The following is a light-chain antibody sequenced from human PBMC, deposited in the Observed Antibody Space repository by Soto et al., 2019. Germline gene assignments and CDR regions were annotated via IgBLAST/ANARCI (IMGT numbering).Light chain of an antibody. CDR3: QQYGSSPPYT. V-gene: IGKV3-20*01. Sequence: EIVLTQSPGTPSLSLGERATLSCRASQSVSSSYLAWYQQKPGQAPRLVIYGASNRATGIPDRFSGSGSGTDFTLTISRLEPEDFAVYYCQQYGSSPPYTFGQGTKLEIK. CDR1: QSVSSSY. J-gene: IGKJ2*01. CDR2: GAS.